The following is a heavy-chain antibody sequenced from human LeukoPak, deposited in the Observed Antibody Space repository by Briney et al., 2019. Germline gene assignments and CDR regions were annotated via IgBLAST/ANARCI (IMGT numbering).Heavy chain of an antibody. Sequence: GSLRLSCGASEVDFSTHAMTWVRQAPGKGLEWVSAISISGTKTYYADSVKGRFTISRDNSKNTLYLQMYSLRAEDTAVYYCANEIRPNDYWGQGTLVTVSS. CDR1: EVDFSTHA. CDR2: ISISGTKT. J-gene: IGHJ4*02. D-gene: IGHD4-17*01. CDR3: ANEIRPNDY. V-gene: IGHV3-23*01.